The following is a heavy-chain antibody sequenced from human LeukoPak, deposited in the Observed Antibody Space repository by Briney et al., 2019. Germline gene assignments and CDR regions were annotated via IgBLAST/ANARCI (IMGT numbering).Heavy chain of an antibody. J-gene: IGHJ4*02. Sequence: PGGTLRLSCAASGFTFSSYGMSWVRQAPGRGLEWVSYISSSGSTIYYADSVKGRFTISRDNAKNSLYLQMNSLRAEDTAVYYCARDPKGYSYGYHYWGQGTLVTVSS. D-gene: IGHD5-18*01. V-gene: IGHV3-48*04. CDR3: ARDPKGYSYGYHY. CDR1: GFTFSSYG. CDR2: ISSSGSTI.